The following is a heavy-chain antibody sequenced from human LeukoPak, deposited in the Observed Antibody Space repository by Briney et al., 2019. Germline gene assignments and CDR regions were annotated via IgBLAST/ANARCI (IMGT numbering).Heavy chain of an antibody. J-gene: IGHJ4*02. D-gene: IGHD2/OR15-2a*01. CDR1: GFSFSSYS. CDR2: ISGDGNAK. CDR3: ARDYVYAFDY. Sequence: GGSLRLSCAASGFSFSSYSINWVRQARGKGLEWVSYISGDGNAKHYTDSVKGRFTISRDNAKNALYLQMNSLRAEDTAVYFCARDYVYAFDYWGQGTLVTVSS. V-gene: IGHV3-48*01.